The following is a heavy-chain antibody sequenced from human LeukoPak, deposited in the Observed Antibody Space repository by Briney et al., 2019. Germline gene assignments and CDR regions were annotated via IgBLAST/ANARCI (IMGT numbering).Heavy chain of an antibody. D-gene: IGHD2-21*01. J-gene: IGHJ6*03. Sequence: SETLSLTCTVSGGSLSSSSYYWGWIRQPPGKGLEWIGSIYYSGSTYYNPSLKSRVTISVDTSKNQFSLKLSSVTAADTAVYYCARDLRACPECGYYYYMDVWGKGTTVTVSS. CDR3: ARDLRACPECGYYYYMDV. V-gene: IGHV4-39*07. CDR1: GGSLSSSSYY. CDR2: IYYSGST.